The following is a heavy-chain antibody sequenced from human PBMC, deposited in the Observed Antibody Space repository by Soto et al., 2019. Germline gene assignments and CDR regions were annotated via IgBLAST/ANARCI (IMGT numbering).Heavy chain of an antibody. V-gene: IGHV3-30-3*01. CDR1: GFTFSSYA. D-gene: IGHD3-10*01. Sequence: ESGGGVVQPGRSLRLSCAASGFTFSSYAMHWVRQAPGKGLEWVAVISYDGSNKYYADSVKGRFTISRDNSKNTLYLQMNSLRAEDTAVYYCAREVGYYGSGSDLLPDYWGQGTLVTVSS. CDR2: ISYDGSNK. CDR3: AREVGYYGSGSDLLPDY. J-gene: IGHJ4*02.